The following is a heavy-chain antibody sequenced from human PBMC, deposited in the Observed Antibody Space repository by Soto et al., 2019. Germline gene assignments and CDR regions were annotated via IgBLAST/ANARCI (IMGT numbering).Heavy chain of an antibody. CDR3: ARRTFYYDGSGYYFDY. CDR1: GAAMSSTSYY. V-gene: IGHV4-39*01. CDR2: IDHRGRT. D-gene: IGHD3-22*01. Sequence: SETLSLTCTVSGAAMSSTSYYWGWIRQPPEKGLEWIGSIDHRGRTSSNPSLQSRVAISVDASKSQFSLNLYSVTATDTAVYYCARRTFYYDGSGYYFDYWGQGTLVTVSS. J-gene: IGHJ4*02.